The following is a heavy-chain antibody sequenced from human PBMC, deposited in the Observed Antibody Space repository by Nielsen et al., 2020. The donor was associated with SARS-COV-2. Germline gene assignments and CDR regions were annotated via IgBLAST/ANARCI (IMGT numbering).Heavy chain of an antibody. D-gene: IGHD3-10*01. J-gene: IGHJ4*02. V-gene: IGHV3-74*01. CDR2: INSDGSST. CDR1: GFIFSSCW. CDR3: AKETFGYYGSGEGDY. Sequence: GESLKISCAASGFIFSSCWMHWVRQAPGKGLVWVSRINSDGSSTTYADSVKGRFTISRDNAKNTLYLQMNSLRAEDTAVYYCAKETFGYYGSGEGDYWGQGTLVTVSS.